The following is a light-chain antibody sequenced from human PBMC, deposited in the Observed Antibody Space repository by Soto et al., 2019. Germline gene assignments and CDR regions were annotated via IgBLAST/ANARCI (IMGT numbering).Light chain of an antibody. J-gene: IGKJ1*01. Sequence: DIQMTQSPSSLSASVGDRVIITCRATQDISTYLAWYQQIPGKVPKLLIYGASALPSGVPSRFSGSGSGTDFRLTISSLRPEDVATYYCQKYDSAPWTFGQGTKVEIK. CDR1: QDISTY. V-gene: IGKV1-27*01. CDR3: QKYDSAPWT. CDR2: GAS.